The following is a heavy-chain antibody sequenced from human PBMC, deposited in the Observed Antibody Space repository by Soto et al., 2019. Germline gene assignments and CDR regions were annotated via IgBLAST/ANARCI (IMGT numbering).Heavy chain of an antibody. D-gene: IGHD3-10*01. CDR3: ARAAFTMVRGVMIYSFDY. Sequence: QVQLQESGPGLVKPSGTLSLTCAVSSGSISSSNWWSWVRQPPGKGLDWIGEIYHSGSTNYNPSLKSRVTISVDKSKNQFSLKLSSVTAADTAVYYCARAAFTMVRGVMIYSFDYWGQGTLVTVSS. CDR2: IYHSGST. CDR1: SGSISSSNW. J-gene: IGHJ4*02. V-gene: IGHV4-4*02.